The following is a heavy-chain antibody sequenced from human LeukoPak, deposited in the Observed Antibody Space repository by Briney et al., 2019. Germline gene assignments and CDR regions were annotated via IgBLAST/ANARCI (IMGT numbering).Heavy chain of an antibody. CDR1: GYTFTDYD. Sequence: ASVKVSCKTSGYTFTDYDITWVRQAPGQGLEWMGRVSPYNGNTYYSQRFQDRVIITKDTSTGTAYMELRDLRADDTAMYYCARNASVRRGVKHLFEYWGQGTLVAVSS. J-gene: IGHJ4*02. CDR3: ARNASVRRGVKHLFEY. V-gene: IGHV1-18*01. D-gene: IGHD3-10*02. CDR2: VSPYNGNT.